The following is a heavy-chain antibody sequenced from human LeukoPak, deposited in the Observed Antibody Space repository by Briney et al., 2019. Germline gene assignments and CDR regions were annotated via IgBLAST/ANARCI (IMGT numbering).Heavy chain of an antibody. CDR2: ISGSGGST. Sequence: PGGSLRLSCAASGFTFSSYAMSWVRQATGKGLEWVSAISGSGGSTYYADSVKGRYTISRDNSKNTLYLQMNSLRAEDTAVYYCARRGSSSFAPDDYWGQGTLVTVSS. V-gene: IGHV3-23*01. J-gene: IGHJ4*02. CDR1: GFTFSSYA. CDR3: ARRGSSSFAPDDY. D-gene: IGHD6-6*01.